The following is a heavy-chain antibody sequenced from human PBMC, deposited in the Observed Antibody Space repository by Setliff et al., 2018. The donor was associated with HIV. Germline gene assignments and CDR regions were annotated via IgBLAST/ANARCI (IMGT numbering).Heavy chain of an antibody. J-gene: IGHJ4*02. Sequence: GGSLRLSCSASGFTFSSYAMHWVRQAPGKGLEYVSAISSNGGSTYYADSVKGRFTISRDNSKNTLYLQMNSLRAEDTAMYYCAKTQTVITVYGPFDSWGQGTPVTVSS. CDR1: GFTFSSYA. CDR3: AKTQTVITVYGPFDS. CDR2: ISSNGGST. D-gene: IGHD4-4*01. V-gene: IGHV3-64*04.